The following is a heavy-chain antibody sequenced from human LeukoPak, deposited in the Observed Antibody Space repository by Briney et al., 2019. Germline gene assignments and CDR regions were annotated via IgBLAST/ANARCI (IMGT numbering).Heavy chain of an antibody. D-gene: IGHD6-13*01. Sequence: ASVKVSCKASGYTFTSHYMHWVRQAPGQGLEWMGIMYPGGGSTSYAQMFQGRIIMTRDTSTSTVYMELSSLRSEDTAVYYCAREVGSSSWYNYYGVDVWGQGTTVTVSS. CDR2: MYPGGGST. J-gene: IGHJ6*02. CDR3: AREVGSSSWYNYYGVDV. CDR1: GYTFTSHY. V-gene: IGHV1-46*01.